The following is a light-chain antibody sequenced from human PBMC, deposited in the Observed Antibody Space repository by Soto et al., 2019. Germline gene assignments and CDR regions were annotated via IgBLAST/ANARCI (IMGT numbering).Light chain of an antibody. CDR1: QSVGSD. CDR3: QQYGSSPIT. J-gene: IGKJ5*01. Sequence: EIVMTQSPATLSVSPGERATLSCRASQSVGSDLAWYQQKPGLAPRLLIYDASSRATGIPDRFSGSGSGTDFTLTISRLEPEDFAVYYCQQYGSSPITFGQGTRLEI. CDR2: DAS. V-gene: IGKV3D-20*01.